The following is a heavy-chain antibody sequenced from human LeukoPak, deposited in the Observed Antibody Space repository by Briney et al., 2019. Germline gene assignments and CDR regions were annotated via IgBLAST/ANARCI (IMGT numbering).Heavy chain of an antibody. Sequence: ASVKASCKASGYTFTGYYMHWVRQAPGQGLEWMGWINPNSGGTNYAQKFQGRVTMTRDTSISTAYMELSRLRSDDTAVYYCARERGGGIAAAAPDMDYWGQGTLVTVSS. J-gene: IGHJ4*02. CDR1: GYTFTGYY. D-gene: IGHD6-13*01. V-gene: IGHV1-2*02. CDR3: ARERGGGIAAAAPDMDY. CDR2: INPNSGGT.